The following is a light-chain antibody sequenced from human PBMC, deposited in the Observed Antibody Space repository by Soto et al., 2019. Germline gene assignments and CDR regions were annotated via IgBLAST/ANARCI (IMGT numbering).Light chain of an antibody. CDR2: EVS. CDR3: SSYAGSNIFV. J-gene: IGLJ1*01. CDR1: SSDVGGYDY. V-gene: IGLV2-8*01. Sequence: SALTQPPSASGSPGQSVTISCTGTSSDVGGYDYVSWYQQHPGEAPKLMIYEVSKRPSGVPDRFSGSKSGDTASLSVSGLQAEDEADYYCSSYAGSNIFVFGTGTKVTVL.